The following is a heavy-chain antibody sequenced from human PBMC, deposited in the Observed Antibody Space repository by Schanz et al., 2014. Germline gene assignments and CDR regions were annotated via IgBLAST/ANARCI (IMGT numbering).Heavy chain of an antibody. Sequence: EVHLVESGGGLVQPGGSLRLSCAASGFTFSDYPMNWVRQAPGKGLKWVANIEGDGSRKQYVDSVRGRFSISRDNARDSLFLRMNSLRAEDTAVYYCARYPRILGAFDVWGQGTVVAVS. CDR3: ARYPRILGAFDV. CDR1: GFTFSDYP. V-gene: IGHV3-7*01. CDR2: IEGDGSRK. D-gene: IGHD3-16*01. J-gene: IGHJ3*01.